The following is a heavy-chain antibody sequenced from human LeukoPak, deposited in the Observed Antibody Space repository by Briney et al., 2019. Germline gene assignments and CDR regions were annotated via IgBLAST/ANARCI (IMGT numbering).Heavy chain of an antibody. CDR2: ISGGGSTT. D-gene: IGHD3-10*01. J-gene: IGHJ4*02. CDR3: ARDVDYYGTGGPMYYFDY. Sequence: GGSLRLSCAASGFTFSNYAMSWVRQAPGKGLEWVAAISGGGSTTYSADSVKGRFTISRDNSKNTLYLQMNSLRAEDTAVYYCARDVDYYGTGGPMYYFDYWGQGTLVTVSS. V-gene: IGHV3-23*01. CDR1: GFTFSNYA.